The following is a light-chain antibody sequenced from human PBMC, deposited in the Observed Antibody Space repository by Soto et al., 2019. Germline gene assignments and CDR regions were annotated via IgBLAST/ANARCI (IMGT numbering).Light chain of an antibody. V-gene: IGKV1-39*01. J-gene: IGKJ1*01. Sequence: DIQMTQSPSSLSASVGDRVTITCRASQSISSYLNWHQQKPGKAPELLIYAASSLQSGVPSRFSGSGSGTDFTLTISSLQPEDFATYYCQQSYSTPRTFGQGTKVEIK. CDR2: AAS. CDR1: QSISSY. CDR3: QQSYSTPRT.